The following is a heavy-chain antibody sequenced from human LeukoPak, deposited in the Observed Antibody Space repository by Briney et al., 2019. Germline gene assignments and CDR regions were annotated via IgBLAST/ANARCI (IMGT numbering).Heavy chain of an antibody. CDR1: GGSISNKY. D-gene: IGHD5-18*01. CDR3: ARARRVQLWLGSYWFDP. J-gene: IGHJ5*02. CDR2: INHSGST. Sequence: SETLSLTCTVSGGSISNKYWSWIRQPPGKGLEWIGEINHSGSTNYNPSLKSRVTISVDTSKNQFSLKLSSVTAADTAVYYCARARRVQLWLGSYWFDPWGQGTLVTVSS. V-gene: IGHV4-34*01.